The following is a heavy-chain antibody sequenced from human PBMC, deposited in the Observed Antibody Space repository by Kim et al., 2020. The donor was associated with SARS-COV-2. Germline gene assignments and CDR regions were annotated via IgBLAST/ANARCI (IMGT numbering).Heavy chain of an antibody. CDR2: IIPILGIA. V-gene: IGHV1-69*04. D-gene: IGHD6-13*01. CDR3: ARDLRAAADTNWFDP. CDR1: GGTFSSYA. Sequence: SVKVSCKASGGTFSSYAISWVRQAPGQGLEWMGRIIPILGIANYAQKFQGRVTITADKSTSTAYMELSSLRSEDTAVYYCARDLRAAADTNWFDPWGQGTLVTVSS. J-gene: IGHJ5*02.